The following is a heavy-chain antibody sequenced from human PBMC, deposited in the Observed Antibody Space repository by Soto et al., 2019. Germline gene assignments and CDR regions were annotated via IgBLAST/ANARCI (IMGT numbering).Heavy chain of an antibody. Sequence: GGSLRLSCAASGFTFSSYSMNWVRQAPGKGLGWVSSISSGSSTIYYADSWKGRFTISRDNAKNSLYLQMNSLRDEDTAVYYCARDTGLETDYYDRPGYFDYWGQGTLVTVSS. CDR1: GFTFSSYS. CDR3: ARDTGLETDYYDRPGYFDY. D-gene: IGHD3-22*01. J-gene: IGHJ4*02. V-gene: IGHV3-48*02. CDR2: ISSGSSTI.